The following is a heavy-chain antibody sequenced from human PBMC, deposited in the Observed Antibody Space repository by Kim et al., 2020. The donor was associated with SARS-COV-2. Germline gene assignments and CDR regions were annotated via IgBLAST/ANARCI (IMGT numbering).Heavy chain of an antibody. CDR3: ATSRWELHAYDAFDI. J-gene: IGHJ3*02. CDR2: IYYSGSS. V-gene: IGHV4-59*13. D-gene: IGHD1-26*01. CDR1: GGSISSYY. Sequence: SETLSLTCTVSGGSISSYYWSWIRQPPGKGLEWIGYIYYSGSSNYNPSLKSRVTISVDTSKNQFSLKLSSVTAADTAVYYCATSRWELHAYDAFDIWGQGTMVTVSS.